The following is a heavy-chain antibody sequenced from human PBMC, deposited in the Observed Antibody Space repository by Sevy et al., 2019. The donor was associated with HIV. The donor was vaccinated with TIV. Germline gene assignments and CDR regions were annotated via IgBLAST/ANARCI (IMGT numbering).Heavy chain of an antibody. Sequence: GGSLRLSCAASGFTFSHYYMSWIRQAPGKGLEWVSYISSSGNTIYYTDSVKGRFTISRDNAKNSLYLQMDSLRAEDTAVYYCARDPTYYDFWSGYYTGWFDHWGQGTLVTVSS. CDR3: ARDPTYYDFWSGYYTGWFDH. V-gene: IGHV3-11*01. J-gene: IGHJ5*02. D-gene: IGHD3-3*01. CDR1: GFTFSHYY. CDR2: ISSSGNTI.